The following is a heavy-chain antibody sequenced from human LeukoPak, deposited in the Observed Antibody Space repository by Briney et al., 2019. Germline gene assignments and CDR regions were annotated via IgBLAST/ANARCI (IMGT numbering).Heavy chain of an antibody. CDR3: ARSYYYDSSRYGFDY. D-gene: IGHD3-22*01. J-gene: IGHJ4*02. Sequence: SETLSLTCSVSVGSLSSYYWRWIRQPPGTGLEWIGYIYYSGSANYNPSLKSRVTISVDTSKNQFSLKLSSVTAADTAVYYCARSYYYDSSRYGFDYWGQGTLVTVSS. V-gene: IGHV4-59*08. CDR1: VGSLSSYY. CDR2: IYYSGSA.